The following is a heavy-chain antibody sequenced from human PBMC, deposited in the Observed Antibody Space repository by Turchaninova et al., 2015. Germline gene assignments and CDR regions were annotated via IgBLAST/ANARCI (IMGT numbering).Heavy chain of an antibody. CDR1: GFTFSSYS. CDR3: AGDAKRAFDI. Sequence: VESGGGLVQPGGSLRLSCAASGFTFSSYSMSWVRQAPGKGLEWVANIKQDGSEKNYVDSVKGRFTISRDNAKNSLYLQLNSLRVEDTAVYYCAGDAKRAFDIWGQGTMVTVS. J-gene: IGHJ3*02. V-gene: IGHV3-7*04. CDR2: IKQDGSEK.